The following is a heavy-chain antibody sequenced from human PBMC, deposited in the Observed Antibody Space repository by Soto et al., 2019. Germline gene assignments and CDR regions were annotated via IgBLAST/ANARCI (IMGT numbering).Heavy chain of an antibody. Sequence: GSLRLSCAASGFTFKNYGMTWVRQAPGKGLEWVSGISGSGDTAHYAESVKGRFTMSRDNSKNTLYLQMSSLRAEDTAVYYCAKDSTMGSSDYWGQGTLVTV. D-gene: IGHD3-10*01. CDR3: AKDSTMGSSDY. CDR1: GFTFKNYG. V-gene: IGHV3-23*01. CDR2: ISGSGDTA. J-gene: IGHJ4*02.